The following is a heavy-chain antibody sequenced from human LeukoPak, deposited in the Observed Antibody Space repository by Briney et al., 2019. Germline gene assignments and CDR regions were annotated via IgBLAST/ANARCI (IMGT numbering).Heavy chain of an antibody. J-gene: IGHJ5*02. CDR3: ARRLTQYDCFDP. CDR1: GDSVSSNSVT. D-gene: IGHD2-2*01. CDR2: TYYRSTWYN. V-gene: IGHV6-1*01. Sequence: SQTLSLTCAISGDSVSSNSVTWNWIRQSPSRGLEWLGRTYYRSTWYNDYAVSARGRITVDPDTSKNQFSLHLNSVTPEDTAVYYCARRLTQYDCFDPWGQGILVTVSS.